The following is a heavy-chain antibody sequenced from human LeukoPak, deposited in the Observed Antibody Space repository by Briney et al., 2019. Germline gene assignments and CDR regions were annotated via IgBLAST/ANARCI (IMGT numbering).Heavy chain of an antibody. CDR3: ARHGEPYSSCWLN. Sequence: PSETLSLTCTVSGGSIGSYYWSWIRQPPGKGLEWIGFIYYNGYTNYNPSLTSRVTISVDTSKNQFSLKVSSVTAADTAVYYCARHGEPYSSCWLNWGQGTLVTVSS. CDR2: IYYNGYT. J-gene: IGHJ4*02. V-gene: IGHV4-59*08. CDR1: GGSIGSYY. D-gene: IGHD6-19*01.